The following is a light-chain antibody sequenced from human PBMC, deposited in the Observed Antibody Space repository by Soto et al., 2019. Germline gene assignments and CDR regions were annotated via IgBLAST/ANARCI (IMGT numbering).Light chain of an antibody. CDR1: RSNIGGNA. Sequence: QSALTQPPSMSGTPGQRVTISCSGSRSNIGGNAVTWYQQVPGTAPRLLIYANDQRPSGVSERFSGSKSATSAPLAISGLQSEDEADYYCAVWDDNLKGLFGGGTKLTVL. CDR3: AVWDDNLKGL. CDR2: AND. V-gene: IGLV1-44*01. J-gene: IGLJ2*01.